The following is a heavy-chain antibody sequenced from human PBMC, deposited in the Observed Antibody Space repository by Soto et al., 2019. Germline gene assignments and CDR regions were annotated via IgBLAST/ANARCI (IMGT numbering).Heavy chain of an antibody. CDR2: ISWSSGSI. D-gene: IGHD1-26*01. CDR3: AKDMSSVVGATFFDY. CDR1: GFTFDDYA. J-gene: IGHJ4*02. Sequence: PGGSLRLSCAASGFTFDDYAMHWVRQAPGKGLEWVSGISWSSGSIGYADSVKGRFTISRDNAKNSLYLQMNSLRAEDTALYYCAKDMSSVVGATFFDYWGQGTLVTVSS. V-gene: IGHV3-9*01.